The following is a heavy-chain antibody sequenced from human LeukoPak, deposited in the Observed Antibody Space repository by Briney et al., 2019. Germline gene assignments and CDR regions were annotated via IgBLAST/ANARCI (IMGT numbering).Heavy chain of an antibody. V-gene: IGHV1-2*02. Sequence: ASVKVSFKASGYTFTGCYMHWVRQAPGQGLEWMGWINPNNGGTNYAQKFQGRVTMTLDTSISTGYMELSRLRSDDTAIYFCARVDGGEWYYFDYWGQGTLVTVFS. D-gene: IGHD2-8*02. J-gene: IGHJ4*02. CDR2: INPNNGGT. CDR3: ARVDGGEWYYFDY. CDR1: GYTFTGCY.